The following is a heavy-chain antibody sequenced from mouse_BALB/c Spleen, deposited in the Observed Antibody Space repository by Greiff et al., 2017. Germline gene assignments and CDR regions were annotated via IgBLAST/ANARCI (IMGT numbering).Heavy chain of an antibody. D-gene: IGHD2-1*01. CDR1: GFTFSSYT. J-gene: IGHJ2*01. V-gene: IGHV5-6-4*01. Sequence: EVKLVESGGGLVKPGGSLKLSCAASGFTFSSYTMSLVRPTPEKRLEWVATISSGGSYTYYPDSVKGRFTISRDNAKNTLYLQMSSLKSEDTAMYYCTREYGNYDGNYFDYWGQGTTLTVSS. CDR3: TREYGNYDGNYFDY. CDR2: ISSGGSYT.